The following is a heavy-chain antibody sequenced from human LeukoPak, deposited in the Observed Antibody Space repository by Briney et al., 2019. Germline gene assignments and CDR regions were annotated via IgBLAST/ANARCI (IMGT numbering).Heavy chain of an antibody. CDR2: INPNAGTT. Sequence: ASVKVSCKASGYTFTSYYMHWVRQAPGQGLEWMGIINPNAGTTSYAQKFQGRVTVTRDTSTSTVYMELSSLRSEDTAVYYCARGIGGPFSYGDAFDIWGQGTLVTVSS. V-gene: IGHV1-46*01. CDR1: GYTFTSYY. CDR3: ARGIGGPFSYGDAFDI. D-gene: IGHD3-16*01. J-gene: IGHJ3*02.